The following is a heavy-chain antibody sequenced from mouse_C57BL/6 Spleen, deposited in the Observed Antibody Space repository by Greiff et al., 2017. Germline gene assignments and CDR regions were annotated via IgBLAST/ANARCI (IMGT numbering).Heavy chain of an antibody. Sequence: VQLQQPGAELVKPGASVKMSCKASGYTFTSYWITWVKQRPGQGLEWIGDVYPGSGSTNYNEKFKSKTTLTVDTSSSTAYMQRSSLTSEASAVYYCARHFDYWGKGTTLTVAS. CDR2: VYPGSGST. V-gene: IGHV1-55*01. J-gene: IGHJ2*01. CDR3: ARHFDY. CDR1: GYTFTSYW.